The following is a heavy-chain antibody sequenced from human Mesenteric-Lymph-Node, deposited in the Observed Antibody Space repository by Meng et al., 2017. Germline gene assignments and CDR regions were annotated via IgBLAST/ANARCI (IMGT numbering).Heavy chain of an antibody. CDR1: GFTFDDYG. Sequence: GESLKISCAASGFTFDDYGMSWVRQAPGKGLEWVSGINWNGGSTGYADSVKGRFTISRDNAKNSLYLQMSSLRAEDTAVYYCARLEWLYFDYWGQGTLVTVSS. J-gene: IGHJ4*02. CDR3: ARLEWLYFDY. CDR2: INWNGGST. D-gene: IGHD3-3*01. V-gene: IGHV3-20*04.